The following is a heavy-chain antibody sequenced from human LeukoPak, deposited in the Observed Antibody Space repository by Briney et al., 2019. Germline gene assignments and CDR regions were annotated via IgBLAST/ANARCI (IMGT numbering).Heavy chain of an antibody. V-gene: IGHV3-74*01. Sequence: PGGSLRLSCAASGFTFSSYWMHWVRQVPGKGLVWVSRINADGSSTNYADSVKGRFSISRDNAKNTLYLQMNSLRAEDTAVYYCARDMGVPAAGLDYWGQGTLVTVSS. CDR2: INADGSST. CDR3: ARDMGVPAAGLDY. D-gene: IGHD2-2*01. J-gene: IGHJ4*02. CDR1: GFTFSSYW.